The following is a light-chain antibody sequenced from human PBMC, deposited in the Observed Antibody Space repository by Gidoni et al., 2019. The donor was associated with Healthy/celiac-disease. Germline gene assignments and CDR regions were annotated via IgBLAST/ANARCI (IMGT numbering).Light chain of an antibody. CDR3: QQSYSTTPAPLT. V-gene: IGKV1-39*01. Sequence: DIQMTQSQSSLSASVGDRVTITCRASQSISSYLNWYQQKPGKAPKLLIYAASRLQSGVPSRFSGSGSGTDFTLTISSLQPEDFATYYCQQSYSTTPAPLTFGGGTKVEIK. CDR1: QSISSY. J-gene: IGKJ4*01. CDR2: AAS.